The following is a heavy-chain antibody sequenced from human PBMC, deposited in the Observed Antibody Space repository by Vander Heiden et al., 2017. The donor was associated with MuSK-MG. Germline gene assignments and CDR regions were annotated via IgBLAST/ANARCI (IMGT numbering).Heavy chain of an antibody. CDR3: ARALWCGDLSAFDI. Sequence: QVQLQESGPGLVKPSQTLSLTCTVSGASISSESYYWTWIRQPAGKGLEWIGRIYATGNTNCNPSLKSRVTISVDRSKNQLSLKLSSVTAADTAVYYCARALWCGDLSAFDIWGQGTMVTVSS. CDR2: IYATGNT. V-gene: IGHV4-61*02. J-gene: IGHJ3*02. CDR1: GASISSESYY. D-gene: IGHD3-10*01.